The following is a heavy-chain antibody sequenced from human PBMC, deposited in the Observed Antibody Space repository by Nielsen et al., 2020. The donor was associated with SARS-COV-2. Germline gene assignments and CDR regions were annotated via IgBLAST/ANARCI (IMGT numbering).Heavy chain of an antibody. D-gene: IGHD4-11*01. J-gene: IGHJ4*02. V-gene: IGHV1-2*04. Sequence: ASVKVSCKASGYTFTGYYMHWVRQAPGQGLEWMGWINPNSVGTNYAQKFQGWVTMTRDTSIGTAYMELSRLRSDDTAVYYCARSFSNYGFDYWGQGTLVTVSS. CDR1: GYTFTGYY. CDR3: ARSFSNYGFDY. CDR2: INPNSVGT.